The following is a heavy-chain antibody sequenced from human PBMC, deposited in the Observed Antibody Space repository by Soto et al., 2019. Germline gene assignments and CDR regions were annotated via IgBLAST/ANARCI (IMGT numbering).Heavy chain of an antibody. D-gene: IGHD3-10*01. CDR1: GFTFNNYA. V-gene: IGHV3-23*01. Sequence: EVQLLESGGGLVQPGGSLRLSCAASGFTFNNYAMTWVRQAPGKGLEWVSAISGGGDTTSYADSVKGRFTVSRDGSKSTLYLEMSSLRAEDTALYYSAKGRGGSGSLTPRVDFWGQGTLVTVSS. CDR3: AKGRGGSGSLTPRVDF. CDR2: ISGGGDTT. J-gene: IGHJ4*01.